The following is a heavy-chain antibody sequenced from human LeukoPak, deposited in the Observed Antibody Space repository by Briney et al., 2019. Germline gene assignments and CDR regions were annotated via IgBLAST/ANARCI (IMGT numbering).Heavy chain of an antibody. Sequence: SETLSLTCTVSGGSISTYYWSWIRQPPGKGLEWIGYMYYSGSATYNPSLKSRVTISVDTSKNHFSLKLSSVTAADTAVYYCARHGGYSSPYLHWGQGTLVTVSS. CDR2: MYYSGSA. CDR1: GGSISTYY. D-gene: IGHD6-13*01. J-gene: IGHJ1*01. CDR3: ARHGGYSSPYLH. V-gene: IGHV4-59*01.